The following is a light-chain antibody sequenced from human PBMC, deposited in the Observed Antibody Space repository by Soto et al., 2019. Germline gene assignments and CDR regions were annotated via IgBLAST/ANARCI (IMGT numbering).Light chain of an antibody. CDR1: QAISSY. V-gene: IGKV1-9*01. J-gene: IGKJ4*01. CDR3: QQLNSYPFT. CDR2: AAS. Sequence: DIQLTQSPSFLSASVGDRVTISCRASQAISSYFAWYQQQPGKAPKLLIYAASTFQTGVHSRFSGSGARTDSTITIRRLEPEDFATYYCQQLNSYPFTFGGGAVVE.